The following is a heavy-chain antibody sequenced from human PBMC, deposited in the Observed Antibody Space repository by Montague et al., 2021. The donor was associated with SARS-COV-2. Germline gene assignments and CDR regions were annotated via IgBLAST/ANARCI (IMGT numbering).Heavy chain of an antibody. V-gene: IGHV4-39*01. CDR2: LYYSGSN. J-gene: IGHJ4*02. D-gene: IGHD2-21*01. Sequence: SETLSLTCTVSGGSISSSNYYWGWIRQPQGQGLEWIGTLYYSGSNYYNPSLKSRVTIYVDTSKNQFSLKLSSVTAADTAVYYCAGQGGDIVVVIAIRGPYYFDYWGQGTLVTVSS. CDR3: AGQGGDIVVVIAIRGPYYFDY. CDR1: GGSISSSNYY.